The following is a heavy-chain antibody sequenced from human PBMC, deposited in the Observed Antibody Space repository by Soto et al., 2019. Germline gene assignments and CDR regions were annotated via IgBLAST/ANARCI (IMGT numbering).Heavy chain of an antibody. CDR3: ASSPYGDYVFDY. D-gene: IGHD4-17*01. CDR2: IYHSGST. V-gene: IGHV4-30-2*01. Sequence: PSETLSLTCAVSGGSISSGGYSWSWIRQPPGKGLEWIGYIYHSGSTYYNPSLKSRVTISVDRSKNQFSLKLSSVTAADTAVYYCASSPYGDYVFDYWGQGTLVTVSS. J-gene: IGHJ4*02. CDR1: GGSISSGGYS.